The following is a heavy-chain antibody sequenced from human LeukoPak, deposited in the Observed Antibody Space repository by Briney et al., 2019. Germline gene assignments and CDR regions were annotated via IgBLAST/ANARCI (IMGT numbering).Heavy chain of an antibody. V-gene: IGHV3-74*01. D-gene: IGHD2-21*02. CDR3: SRGRLFGDY. Sequence: GGSLRLSCAASGFTFSNYWMHWVRQAPGKGLVWVSRINTDGSSTDYADSVKGRFTISRDNAKNSLYLQMNSLRAEDTAVYYCSRGRLFGDYWGQGALVTVSS. CDR2: INTDGSST. CDR1: GFTFSNYW. J-gene: IGHJ4*02.